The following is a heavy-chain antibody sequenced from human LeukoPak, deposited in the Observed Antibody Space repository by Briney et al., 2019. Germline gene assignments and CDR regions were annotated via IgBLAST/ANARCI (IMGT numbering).Heavy chain of an antibody. D-gene: IGHD3-9*01. J-gene: IGHJ3*02. CDR2: IKQDGSEK. V-gene: IGHV3-7*01. CDR1: GFTFSSYW. Sequence: GGSLRLSCAASGFTFSSYWMSWVRQAPGKGLEWVANIKQDGSEKYYVDSVKGRFTISRDNAKNSLYLQMNSLRAEDTAVCYCARGEELRYFDWLLADDAFDIWGQGTMVTVSS. CDR3: ARGEELRYFDWLLADDAFDI.